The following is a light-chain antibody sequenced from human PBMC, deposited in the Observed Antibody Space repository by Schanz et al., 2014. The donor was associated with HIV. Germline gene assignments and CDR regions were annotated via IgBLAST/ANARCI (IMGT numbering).Light chain of an antibody. CDR1: QNIRSN. CDR3: QQSYSSPYT. Sequence: DLPMTQSPSSLSASIGDSVTITCRASQNIRSNVIWYQQKAGKAPKVLIYAASSLQSGVPSRFSGSGSGTNFALTISSLQPEDFATYYCQQSYSSPYTFGQGTKLEI. J-gene: IGKJ2*01. V-gene: IGKV1-39*01. CDR2: AAS.